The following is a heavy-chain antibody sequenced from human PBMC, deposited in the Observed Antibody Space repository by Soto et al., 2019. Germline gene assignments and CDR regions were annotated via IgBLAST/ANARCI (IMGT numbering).Heavy chain of an antibody. CDR3: AREIGMAARYDYYYYYGMDV. CDR2: IIPIFGTA. V-gene: IGHV1-69*01. CDR1: GGTFSSYA. J-gene: IGHJ6*02. Sequence: QVQLVQSGAEVKKPGSSVKVSCKASGGTFSSYAISWVRQAPGQGLEWMGGIIPIFGTANYAQKFQGRVTITADESTSTAYMELSSLRSEDTAVYYCAREIGMAARYDYYYYYGMDVWGQGTTVTVSS. D-gene: IGHD6-6*01.